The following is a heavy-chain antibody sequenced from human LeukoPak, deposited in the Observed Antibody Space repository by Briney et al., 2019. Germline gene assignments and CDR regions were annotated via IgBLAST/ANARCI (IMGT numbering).Heavy chain of an antibody. D-gene: IGHD5-12*01. CDR2: IHYSGTT. J-gene: IGHJ4*02. Sequence: SETLSLTCTVSGGSLSPYYWSWIRQPPGKGLEWIGYIHYSGTTNYNPSLKSRVTISVDTSKNQFSLNLSSVTAADTAVYYCARDSSGYDVMYYFDYWGQGTLVTVSS. CDR3: ARDSSGYDVMYYFDY. CDR1: GGSLSPYY. V-gene: IGHV4-59*01.